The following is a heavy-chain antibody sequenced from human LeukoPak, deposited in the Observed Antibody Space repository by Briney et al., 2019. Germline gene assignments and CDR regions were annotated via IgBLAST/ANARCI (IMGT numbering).Heavy chain of an antibody. D-gene: IGHD6-13*01. CDR1: GYTFTGSF. Sequence: ASVKVSCKASGYTFTGSFMHWVRQAPGQGLVWMGWINPDSGGTAYAQKFQGRVTMTRDPSISTAYMELSRLRSDDTAVYYCARVVESSSRYYFDYWGQGTLVTVSS. CDR3: ARVVESSSRYYFDY. V-gene: IGHV1-2*02. J-gene: IGHJ4*02. CDR2: INPDSGGT.